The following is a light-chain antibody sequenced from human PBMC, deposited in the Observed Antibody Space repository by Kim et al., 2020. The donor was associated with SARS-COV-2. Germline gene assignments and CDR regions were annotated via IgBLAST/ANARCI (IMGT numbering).Light chain of an antibody. CDR3: AAWDDSLSGPHVV. CDR2: RNN. CDR1: TSNIGSNY. J-gene: IGLJ2*01. Sequence: VTISCPASTSNIGSNYVYWYQQLPGTAPKLLIYRNNQRPSGVPDRFSGSKSGTSASLAISGLRSEDEADYYCAAWDDSLSGPHVVFGGGTQLTVL. V-gene: IGLV1-47*01.